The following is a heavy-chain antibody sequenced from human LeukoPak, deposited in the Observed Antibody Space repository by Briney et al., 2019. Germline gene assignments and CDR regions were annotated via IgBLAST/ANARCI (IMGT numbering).Heavy chain of an antibody. J-gene: IGHJ4*02. CDR2: ISGSGGST. CDR3: AKGRLLLRHQLAFLD. Sequence: QSGGSLRLSCAASGFTFSSYAMSWVRQAPGKGLEWVSAISGSGGSTYYADSVKGRFTISRDNSKNTLYLQMNSLRAEDTAVYYCAKGRLLLRHQLAFLDWGQGTLVTVSS. CDR1: GFTFSSYA. D-gene: IGHD3-22*01. V-gene: IGHV3-23*01.